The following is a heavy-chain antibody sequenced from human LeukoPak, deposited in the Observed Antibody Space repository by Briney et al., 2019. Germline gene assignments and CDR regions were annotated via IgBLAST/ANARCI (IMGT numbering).Heavy chain of an antibody. Sequence: PSETLSLTCTVSGGSISSSSYYWGWIRQPPGKGLEWIGSIYYSGSTYYNPSLKSRVTISVDTSKNPFSLKLSSVTAADTTVYYCARTQWLVPTNFDYWGQGTLVTVSS. J-gene: IGHJ4*02. D-gene: IGHD6-19*01. V-gene: IGHV4-39*01. CDR3: ARTQWLVPTNFDY. CDR2: IYYSGST. CDR1: GGSISSSSYY.